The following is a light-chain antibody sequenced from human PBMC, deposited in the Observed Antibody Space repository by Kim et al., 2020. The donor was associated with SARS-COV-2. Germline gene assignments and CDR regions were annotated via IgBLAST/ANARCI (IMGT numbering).Light chain of an antibody. CDR2: DVS. J-gene: IGLJ3*02. V-gene: IGLV2-14*03. CDR1: SSDVGGYNY. Sequence: GQSIAISSIGTSSDVGGYNYVSWYQQHPGKAPKFMIYDVSQRPSGVSDRFSGSKSGNTASLTISGLQAEDEADYYCSSYSSSGGWVFGGGTQLTVL. CDR3: SSYSSSGGWV.